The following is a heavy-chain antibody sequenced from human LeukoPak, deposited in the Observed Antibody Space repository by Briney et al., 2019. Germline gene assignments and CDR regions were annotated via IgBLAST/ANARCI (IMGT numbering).Heavy chain of an antibody. D-gene: IGHD2-2*01. CDR2: MHHSGST. CDR1: GGSLSSSTYH. J-gene: IGHJ3*02. CDR3: ARQGYANDAFDI. Sequence: SETLSLTCTVSGGSLSSSTYHWGWIRQPPGKGLEWIGTMHHSGSTYSNPSLKSRVSISRDTSKNQISLKLRSVTATDTAVYYCARQGYANDAFDIWGQGTMVTVSS. V-gene: IGHV4-39*01.